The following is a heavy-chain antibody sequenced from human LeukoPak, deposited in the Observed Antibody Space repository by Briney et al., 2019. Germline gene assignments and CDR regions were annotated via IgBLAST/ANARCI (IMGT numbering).Heavy chain of an antibody. CDR1: GFSFSSYW. CDR3: VSGFLQWLY. D-gene: IGHD3-3*01. CDR2: INPDGSNM. V-gene: IGHV3-7*01. J-gene: IGHJ4*02. Sequence: SGGPLRLSCAASGFSFSSYWMSWVRQAPGKGLEWVANINPDGSNMLYVDSVKGRFTISRDNAKNSLYLQMNNLRAEDTAVYFCVSGFLQWLYWGQGTLVTVSS.